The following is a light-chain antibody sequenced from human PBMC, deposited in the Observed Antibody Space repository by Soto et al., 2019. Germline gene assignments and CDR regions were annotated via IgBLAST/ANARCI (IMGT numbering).Light chain of an antibody. CDR3: QQLNSYPLT. CDR1: QGISTY. Sequence: DIQLTQSPSFLSASVGDRVTITCRASQGISTYLAWYQQRPGKAPKLLIHAASTLQSGVPSRFSGSGSGTEFTLTIISLQPEDFATYYCQQLNSYPLTFGGVTKVEIK. J-gene: IGKJ4*01. CDR2: AAS. V-gene: IGKV1-9*01.